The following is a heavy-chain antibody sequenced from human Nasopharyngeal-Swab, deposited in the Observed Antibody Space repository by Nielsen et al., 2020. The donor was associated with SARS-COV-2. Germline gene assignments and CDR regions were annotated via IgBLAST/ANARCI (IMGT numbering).Heavy chain of an antibody. CDR1: GGSISSYY. CDR3: ARLSQWTLSIDY. Sequence: SETLSLTCTVSGGSISSYYWSWIRQPPGKGLEWIGSIYYSGSTYYNPSLKSRVTISVDTSKNQFSLKLSSVTAADTAVYYCARLSQWTLSIDYWGQGTLVTVSS. D-gene: IGHD6-19*01. J-gene: IGHJ4*02. CDR2: IYYSGST. V-gene: IGHV4-59*05.